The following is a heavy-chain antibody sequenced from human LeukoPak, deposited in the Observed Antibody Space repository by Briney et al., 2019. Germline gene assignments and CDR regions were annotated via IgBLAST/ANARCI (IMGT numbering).Heavy chain of an antibody. CDR1: GGSFSGYY. CDR2: INLSGRT. D-gene: IGHD3-10*01. Sequence: SETLSLTCAVYGGSFSGYYWSWIRQPPGKGMEWIGEINLSGRTNYNPSLKSRVTISVDTSKNQFSLKLSSVTAADTAVYYCARTRYYYNSRSYGAPYYLDYWGQGTLVTVS. V-gene: IGHV4-34*01. CDR3: ARTRYYYNSRSYGAPYYLDY. J-gene: IGHJ4*02.